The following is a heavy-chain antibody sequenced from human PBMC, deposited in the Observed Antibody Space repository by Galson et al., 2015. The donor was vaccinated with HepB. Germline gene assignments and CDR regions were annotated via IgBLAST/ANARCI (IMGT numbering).Heavy chain of an antibody. V-gene: IGHV3-30*18. J-gene: IGHJ4*02. CDR3: AKDRITTGFYFDY. CDR1: GFTFSTYA. Sequence: LRLSCAASGFTFSTYAMHWVRQAPGKGLEWVAVVSYGGGNIQYADSVKGRFTISRDNSKNTLYLQMNSLRAEDTAVYYCAKDRITTGFYFDYWGQGTLVTVSS. CDR2: VSYGGGNI. D-gene: IGHD3-22*01.